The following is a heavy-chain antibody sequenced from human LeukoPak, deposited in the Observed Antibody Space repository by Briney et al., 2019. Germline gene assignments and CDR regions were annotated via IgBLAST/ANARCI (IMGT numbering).Heavy chain of an antibody. CDR3: ARGLSSAPTAVLNS. Sequence: SETLSLTCAVYGGSFSGYYWSWIRQPPGKGREWIGEINHSGSTTYNTSLKSRVTMSVDTSKNQFSLKLTSVTAADTAVFYFARGLSSAPTAVLNSWGQGALVSVSS. D-gene: IGHD2-21*02. CDR1: GGSFSGYY. CDR2: INHSGST. J-gene: IGHJ4*02. V-gene: IGHV4-34*01.